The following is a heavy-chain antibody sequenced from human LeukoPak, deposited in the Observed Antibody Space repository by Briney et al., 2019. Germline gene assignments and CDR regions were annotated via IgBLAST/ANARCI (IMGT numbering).Heavy chain of an antibody. V-gene: IGHV4-34*01. J-gene: IGHJ4*02. CDR2: INHSGST. CDR3: ARPRLGIAAAGSDY. D-gene: IGHD6-13*01. Sequence: KPSETLSLTCAVYGGSFSGYYWSWIRQPPGKGLEWIGEINHSGSTNYNPSLKSRVTISVDTSKNQFSLKLSSVTAADTAVYYCARPRLGIAAAGSDYWGRGTLVTVSS. CDR1: GGSFSGYY.